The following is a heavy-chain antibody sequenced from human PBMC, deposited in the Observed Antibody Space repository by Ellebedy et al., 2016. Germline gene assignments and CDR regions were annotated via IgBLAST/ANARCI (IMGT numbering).Heavy chain of an antibody. J-gene: IGHJ4*02. CDR2: ISYDGSNK. D-gene: IGHD6-19*01. CDR3: ARSYSSGWPGYYFDY. Sequence: GESLKISXAASGFTFSSYAMHWVRQAPGKGLEWVAVISYDGSNKYYADSVKGRFTISRDNSKNTLYLQMNSLRAEDTAVYYCARSYSSGWPGYYFDYWGQGTLVTVSS. V-gene: IGHV3-30-3*01. CDR1: GFTFSSYA.